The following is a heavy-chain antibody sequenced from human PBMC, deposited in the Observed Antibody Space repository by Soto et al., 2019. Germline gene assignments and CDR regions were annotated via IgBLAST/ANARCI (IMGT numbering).Heavy chain of an antibody. CDR1: GGTFSSYA. Sequence: QVQLVQSGAEVKKPGSSVKVSCKASGGTFSSYAISWVRQAPGQGLEWMGGIIPIFGTSNYAQKFQGRVTITGDESTSIAYMELGSVRSEDSTVYSCARTPYYDIFTGSIEWGAFDICGERTMVTVSS. CDR3: ARTPYYDIFTGSIEWGAFDI. J-gene: IGHJ3*02. D-gene: IGHD3-9*01. V-gene: IGHV1-69*01. CDR2: IIPIFGTS.